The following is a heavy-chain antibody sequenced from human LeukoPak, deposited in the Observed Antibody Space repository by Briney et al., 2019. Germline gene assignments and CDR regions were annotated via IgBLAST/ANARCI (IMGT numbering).Heavy chain of an antibody. CDR2: IKPDGSEK. J-gene: IGHJ4*02. V-gene: IGHV3-7*01. CDR3: ARVGSWSWDN. D-gene: IGHD2-8*02. Sequence: GGSLRLSCVASGVTFSSYWMHWVRQAPGKGLEWVAIIKPDGSEKFYADSVRGRFTISRDNARNSLYLQMNSLRDDDTAVYYCARVGSWSWDNWGQGTLVTVSS. CDR1: GVTFSSYW.